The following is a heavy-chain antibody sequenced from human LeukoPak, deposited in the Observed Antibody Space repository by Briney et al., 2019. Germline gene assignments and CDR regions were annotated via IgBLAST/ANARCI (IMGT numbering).Heavy chain of an antibody. Sequence: SQTPSLTCARSGDSVSSNSAGWSWIRQSPSRGLGWLGRTYYRSKWYNDYAVSVKSRITINPDTSKNHFSLQLNSVTPEDTAVYYCARDPLCLADAFYTWGQGTMVTVSS. CDR1: GDSVSSNSAG. CDR3: ARDPLCLADAFYT. V-gene: IGHV6-1*01. CDR2: TYYRSKWYN. J-gene: IGHJ3*02.